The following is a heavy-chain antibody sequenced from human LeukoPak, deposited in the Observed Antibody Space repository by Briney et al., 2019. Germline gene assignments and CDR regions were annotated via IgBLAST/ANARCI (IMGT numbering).Heavy chain of an antibody. V-gene: IGHV5-51*01. CDR1: GYRFTSYW. CDR2: IYPGNSKT. Sequence: GESLKISCKGSGYRFTSYWIGWVRQMPGKGLEWMGIIYPGNSKTIYSPSFQGQVTISADKSITTAYLQWSSLKASDTAMYYCARAYDGNFYWRFDPWGQGTLVTVSS. CDR3: ARAYDGNFYWRFDP. J-gene: IGHJ5*02. D-gene: IGHD3-22*01.